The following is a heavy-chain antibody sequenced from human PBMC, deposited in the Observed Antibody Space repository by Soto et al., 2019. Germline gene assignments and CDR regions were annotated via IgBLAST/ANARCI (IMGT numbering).Heavy chain of an antibody. Sequence: ASVKVSCKASGYTFTGYYMHWVRQAPGQGLEWMGWINPNSGGTNYAQKFQGWVTMTRDTSISTAYMELSRLRSDDTAVYYCAREEYCSSTSCYRYYGMDVWGQGTTVTVS. J-gene: IGHJ6*02. CDR3: AREEYCSSTSCYRYYGMDV. CDR2: INPNSGGT. D-gene: IGHD2-2*02. V-gene: IGHV1-2*04. CDR1: GYTFTGYY.